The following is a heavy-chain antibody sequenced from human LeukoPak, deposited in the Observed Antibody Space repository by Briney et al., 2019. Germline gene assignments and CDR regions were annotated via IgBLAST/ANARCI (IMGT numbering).Heavy chain of an antibody. CDR1: GFTFSSYA. D-gene: IGHD2-2*01. Sequence: QSGGSLRLSCAASGFTFSSYAMSWVRQAPGKGLEWVSAISGSGGSTYYADSVKGRFTISRDNSKNTLYLQMNSLRAEDTAVYYCAKVGYLLVVVPAAIGYMDVWGKGTTVTVSS. V-gene: IGHV3-23*01. CDR3: AKVGYLLVVVPAAIGYMDV. J-gene: IGHJ6*03. CDR2: ISGSGGST.